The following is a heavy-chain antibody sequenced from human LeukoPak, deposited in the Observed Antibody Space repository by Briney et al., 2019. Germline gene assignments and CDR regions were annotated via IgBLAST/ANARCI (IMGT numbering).Heavy chain of an antibody. Sequence: SETLSLACTVSGGSVSSSFYYWGWIRQPPGKGLEWIGSMYFSGSTHYNQSLKSRVTISVDTSKNQFSLKLTSVTAADTAVYYCANAASYSVDYWGQGTLVTVSS. CDR1: GGSVSSSFYY. J-gene: IGHJ4*02. CDR2: MYFSGST. V-gene: IGHV4-39*01. D-gene: IGHD1-26*01. CDR3: ANAASYSVDY.